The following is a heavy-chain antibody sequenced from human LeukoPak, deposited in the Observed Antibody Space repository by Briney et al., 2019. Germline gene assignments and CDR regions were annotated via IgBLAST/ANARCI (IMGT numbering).Heavy chain of an antibody. CDR3: ACSSTSGDDAFDI. CDR1: GFTFSSYG. D-gene: IGHD2-2*01. CDR2: ISYDGSNK. V-gene: IGHV3-30*03. J-gene: IGHJ3*02. Sequence: PGGSLRLSCAASGFTFSSYGMHWVRQAPGKGLEWVAVISYDGSNKYYADSVKGRFTISRDNSKNTLYLQMNSLRAEDTAVYYCACSSTSGDDAFDIWGQGTMVTVSS.